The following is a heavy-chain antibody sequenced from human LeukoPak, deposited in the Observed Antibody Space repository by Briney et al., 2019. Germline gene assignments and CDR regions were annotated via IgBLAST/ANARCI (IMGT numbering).Heavy chain of an antibody. Sequence: ASVKVSCKASGYTFTSYYMHWVRQAPGQGLEWMGIINPSGGSTSYAQKFQGRVTMTRDTSTSTVCMELSSLRSEDTAVYYCASGYCSGGSCYSIAFDIWGQGTMVTVSS. V-gene: IGHV1-46*01. CDR1: GYTFTSYY. J-gene: IGHJ3*02. CDR3: ASGYCSGGSCYSIAFDI. CDR2: INPSGGST. D-gene: IGHD2-15*01.